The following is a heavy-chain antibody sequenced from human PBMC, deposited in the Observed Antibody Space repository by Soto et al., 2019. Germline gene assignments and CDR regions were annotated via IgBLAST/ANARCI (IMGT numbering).Heavy chain of an antibody. Sequence: KTSETLSLTCSVSGASISSRDYYWCWIRQTPGKGLEWIGNIDYNGATYYNPSLKSRVTDSKDTSKNQFSLKVASVTAADATIYYCGRVMIGTSRHADSDYWGQGTQVTVSS. V-gene: IGHV4-39*01. CDR3: GRVMIGTSRHADSDY. D-gene: IGHD2-2*01. CDR2: IDYNGAT. J-gene: IGHJ4*02. CDR1: GASISSRDYY.